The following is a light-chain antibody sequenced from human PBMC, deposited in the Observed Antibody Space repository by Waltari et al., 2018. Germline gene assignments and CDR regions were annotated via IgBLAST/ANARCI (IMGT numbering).Light chain of an antibody. Sequence: RASQSVSSNLAWYQQKPGQAPRLLIYGASTRATGIPARFSGSGSGTEFTLTISSLQSEDFAVYYCQQYNNWPPLFTFGPGTKVDIK. CDR2: GAS. V-gene: IGKV3-15*01. J-gene: IGKJ3*01. CDR1: QSVSSN. CDR3: QQYNNWPPLFT.